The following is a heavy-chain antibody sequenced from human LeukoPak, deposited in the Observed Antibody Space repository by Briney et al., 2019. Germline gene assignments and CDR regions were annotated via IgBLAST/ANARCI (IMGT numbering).Heavy chain of an antibody. CDR3: ARGVPHLDV. Sequence: SETLSLTCTVSGGSISSYYWSWIRQPPGKGLEWMGFIYDSGSTNYNPSLKSRLTISVGTSKNQFSLKLNSVTAADTAVYYCARGVPHLDVWGQGTTVTVSS. CDR2: IYDSGST. D-gene: IGHD3-10*01. J-gene: IGHJ6*02. V-gene: IGHV4-59*01. CDR1: GGSISSYY.